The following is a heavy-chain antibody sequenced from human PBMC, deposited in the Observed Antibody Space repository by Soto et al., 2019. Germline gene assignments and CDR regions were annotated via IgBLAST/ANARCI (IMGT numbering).Heavy chain of an antibody. J-gene: IGHJ4*02. Sequence: SETLSLTCAVSGFTISSGGYSWSWIRQPPGKGLEWIGYIYHSGSTYYNPSLKSRVTISVDRSKNQFSLKLSSVTAADTAVYYCARGPPFHWGQGTLVTVS. D-gene: IGHD3-16*01. CDR2: IYHSGST. CDR1: GFTISSGGYS. V-gene: IGHV4-30-2*01. CDR3: ARGPPFH.